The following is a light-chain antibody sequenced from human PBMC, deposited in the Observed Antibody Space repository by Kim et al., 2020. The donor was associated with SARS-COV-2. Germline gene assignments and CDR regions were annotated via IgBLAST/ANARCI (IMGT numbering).Light chain of an antibody. J-gene: IGLJ1*01. CDR2: EVT. CDR1: SSDVGGYHY. CDR3: SSYARSNNYV. Sequence: QSALSQPPSASGSPGQSVTISCTGTSSDVGGYHYVSWYQQHPGKAPKLIIYEVTKRPSGVPDRFSCSKSGNTASLTVSGLQAEDEADYYCSSYARSNNYVFGTGTKVTVL. V-gene: IGLV2-8*01.